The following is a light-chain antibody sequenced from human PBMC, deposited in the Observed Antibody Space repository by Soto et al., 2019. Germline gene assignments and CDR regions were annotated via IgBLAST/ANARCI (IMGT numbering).Light chain of an antibody. J-gene: IGKJ1*01. V-gene: IGKV1-5*03. CDR3: QHYNTYPWT. CDR1: QSISSW. CDR2: KAS. Sequence: DIQMTQSPSTLSASVGDRVTITCRASQSISSWLAWYQQKPGKAPNLLIYKASSLEGGVQSRFSGSGSGTEFTLTIRSLQPDDFATYYCQHYNTYPWTVGQGTKVDIK.